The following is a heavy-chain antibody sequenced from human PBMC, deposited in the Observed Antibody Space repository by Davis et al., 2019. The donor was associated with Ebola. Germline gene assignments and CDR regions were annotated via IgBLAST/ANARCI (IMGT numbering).Heavy chain of an antibody. CDR1: GGSISSSNW. CDR2: IYHSGST. D-gene: IGHD3-9*01. Sequence: PSETLSLTCAVSGGSISSSNWWSWVRQPPGKGLEWIGEIYHSGSTNYNPSLKSRVTISVDKSKNQFSLKLSSVTAADTAVYYCASRRLVIVYYFDYWGQGTLVTVSS. V-gene: IGHV4-4*02. J-gene: IGHJ4*02. CDR3: ASRRLVIVYYFDY.